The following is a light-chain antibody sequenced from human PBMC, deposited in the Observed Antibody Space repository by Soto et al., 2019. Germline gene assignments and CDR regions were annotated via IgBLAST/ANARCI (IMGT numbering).Light chain of an antibody. CDR2: DAS. CDR1: QSVSSY. Sequence: ELVLTQSPATLSLSPGERANLSCRASQSVSSYLAWYQQKPGQAPRLLIYDASNRATGIPARFSGSGSGTDFTLTISSLEPEDFAVYYCQQRSNWPRLTFGGGTKVDIK. V-gene: IGKV3-11*01. CDR3: QQRSNWPRLT. J-gene: IGKJ4*01.